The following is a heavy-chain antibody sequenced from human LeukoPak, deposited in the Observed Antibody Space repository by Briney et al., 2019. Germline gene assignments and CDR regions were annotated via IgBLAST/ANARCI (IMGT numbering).Heavy chain of an antibody. J-gene: IGHJ4*02. D-gene: IGHD7-27*01. Sequence: GGSLRLSCAASGFTFSNAWMSWVRQAPGKGLEWVGRIKSKTDGGTTDYAAPVKGRFTISRDDSKNTLYLQMNSLKTEDTAVYYCTTVSFNWGSEYWVYWGQGTLVTVSS. CDR2: IKSKTDGGTT. CDR1: GFTFSNAW. V-gene: IGHV3-15*01. CDR3: TTVSFNWGSEYWVY.